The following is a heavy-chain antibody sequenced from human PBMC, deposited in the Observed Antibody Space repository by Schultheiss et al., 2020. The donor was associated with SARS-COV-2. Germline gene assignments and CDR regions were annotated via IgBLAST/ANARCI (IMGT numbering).Heavy chain of an antibody. CDR1: GFILVAYA. D-gene: IGHD6-19*01. J-gene: IGHJ4*02. CDR2: IWYDGSNK. CDR3: ARDLKAVAVFGFDS. Sequence: GGSLRLSCAASGFILVAYAMSWVRQAPGKGLEWVAVIWYDGSNKYYADSVKGRFTISRDTSKNTVYLQMNSLRAEDTAVYYCARDLKAVAVFGFDSWGQGALVTVSS. V-gene: IGHV3-33*08.